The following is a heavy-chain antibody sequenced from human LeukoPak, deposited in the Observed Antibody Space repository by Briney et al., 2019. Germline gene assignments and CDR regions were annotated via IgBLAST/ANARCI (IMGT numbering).Heavy chain of an antibody. D-gene: IGHD3-3*01. V-gene: IGHV3-11*01. CDR1: GFNFNQHS. J-gene: IGHJ4*02. Sequence: GGSLRLSCAASGFNFNQHSMSWLRQAPGKGLEWISYISRNGGAIHYAESAEGRFTVSRDNAKKSLFLQMNTLRNDDTAVYFCARASSLIGGFDSWGRGTLVAVSS. CDR3: ARASSLIGGFDS. CDR2: ISRNGGAI.